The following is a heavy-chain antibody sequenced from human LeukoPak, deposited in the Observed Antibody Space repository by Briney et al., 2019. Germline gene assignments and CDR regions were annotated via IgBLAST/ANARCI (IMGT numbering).Heavy chain of an antibody. D-gene: IGHD4-23*01. CDR1: GGTFSSYA. V-gene: IGHV1-69*04. Sequence: SVKVSCKASGGTFSSYAISWVRQAPGQGLEWMGRIIPILGIANYAQKFQGRVTITADKSTSTAYMELSSLRSEDTAVYYCARSGYGGLHDYWGQGTQVTVSS. CDR2: IIPILGIA. J-gene: IGHJ4*02. CDR3: ARSGYGGLHDY.